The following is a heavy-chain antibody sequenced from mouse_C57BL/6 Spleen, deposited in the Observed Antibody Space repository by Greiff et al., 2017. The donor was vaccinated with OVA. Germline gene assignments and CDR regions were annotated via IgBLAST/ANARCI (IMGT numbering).Heavy chain of an antibody. V-gene: IGHV14-2*01. CDR1: GFNLKDYY. D-gene: IGHD1-1*01. J-gene: IGHJ3*01. CDR3: ASVYGFAY. CDR2: IATEDGET. Sequence: VKLQQSGAELVKPGASVKLSCTASGFNLKDYYMHWVKQRPEQGLAWIGRIATEDGETNSAPKFQGKATITSDTSANTAYLHLSSLTAEYTAVYYWASVYGFAYWGQGTLVTVSA.